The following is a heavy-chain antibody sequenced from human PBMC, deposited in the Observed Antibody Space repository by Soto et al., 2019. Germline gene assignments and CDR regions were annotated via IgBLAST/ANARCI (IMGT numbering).Heavy chain of an antibody. V-gene: IGHV3-48*02. CDR3: VRDGSGNLYLNWFDP. CDR2: ISSHSSTL. J-gene: IGHJ5*02. Sequence: GGSLRLSCAASGFTFSSYSMSWVRQAPGKGLEWISYISSHSSTLYYADSVKGRFTISRDNAGNSLYLQMNSLRDEDTAVYYCVRDGSGNLYLNWFDPWGQGTLVTVSS. D-gene: IGHD6-19*01. CDR1: GFTFSSYS.